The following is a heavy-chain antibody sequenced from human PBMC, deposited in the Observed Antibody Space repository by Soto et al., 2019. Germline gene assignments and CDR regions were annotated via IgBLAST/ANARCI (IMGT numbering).Heavy chain of an antibody. Sequence: QVQLVQSGAEVKRPGASVKVSCKASGYSFTRYYMHWVRQAPGQGLEWMAIINPSDGGTTYAQKFQGRVTMTRDTFTSTVYRELSSLRAEDTAVYYCARKYCSGGTCGVDPWGQGTLVTVSS. V-gene: IGHV1-46*01. CDR2: INPSDGGT. D-gene: IGHD2-15*01. J-gene: IGHJ5*02. CDR1: GYSFTRYY. CDR3: ARKYCSGGTCGVDP.